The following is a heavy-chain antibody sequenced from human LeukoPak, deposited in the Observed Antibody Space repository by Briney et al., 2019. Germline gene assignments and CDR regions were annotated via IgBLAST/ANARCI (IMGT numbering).Heavy chain of an antibody. V-gene: IGHV3-7*01. CDR3: ARLADCDRSGYFDY. Sequence: GGSLRLSCAASGFTFSTYNMNWVRQAPGKGLEWVANIRQDGSEKYYVASVRGRFSISRDNAKNSLYLQMNSLRGEDTAVYYCARLADCDRSGYFDYWGQGTLVTVSS. CDR1: GFTFSTYN. J-gene: IGHJ4*02. CDR2: IRQDGSEK. D-gene: IGHD3-22*01.